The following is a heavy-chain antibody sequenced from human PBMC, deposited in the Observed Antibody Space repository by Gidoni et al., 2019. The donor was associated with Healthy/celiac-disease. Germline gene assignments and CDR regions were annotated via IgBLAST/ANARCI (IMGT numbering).Heavy chain of an antibody. CDR2: IYYSRST. D-gene: IGHD1-26*01. CDR1: GGSISSYY. V-gene: IGHV4-59*01. Sequence: QVQLQESGPGLVKPSETLSLTCTAPGGSISSYYWSWIRQPPGKGLEWIGYIYYSRSTNYNPSLKSRVTISVDTSKNQFSLKLSSVTAADTAVYYCARGGRLRYNWFDPWGQGTLVTVSS. CDR3: ARGGRLRYNWFDP. J-gene: IGHJ5*02.